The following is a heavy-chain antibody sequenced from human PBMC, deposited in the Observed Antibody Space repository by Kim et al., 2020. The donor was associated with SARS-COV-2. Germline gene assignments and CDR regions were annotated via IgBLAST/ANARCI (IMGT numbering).Heavy chain of an antibody. CDR3: AREGVWQLVGGHDAFDI. CDR1: GFTVSSNY. D-gene: IGHD6-6*01. Sequence: GGSLRLSCAASGFTVSSNYMSWVRQAPGKGLEWVSVIYSGGSTYYADSVKGRFTISRDNSKNTLYLQMNSLRAEDTAVYYCAREGVWQLVGGHDAFDIWGQGTMVTVSS. J-gene: IGHJ3*02. CDR2: IYSGGST. V-gene: IGHV3-66*01.